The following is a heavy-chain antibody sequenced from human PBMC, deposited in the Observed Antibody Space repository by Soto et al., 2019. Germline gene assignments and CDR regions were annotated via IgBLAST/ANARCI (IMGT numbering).Heavy chain of an antibody. CDR2: IWYDGSNK. Sequence: QVQLVESGGGVVQPGTSLRLSCAASGFTISTHGMHWVRQAPGKGLEWVANIWYDGSNKFYADSVKGRFTISKHNSKNTLYVEMNSLRAEDTAVYYCAAATTWNFHFHYWGQGTQVTVSS. J-gene: IGHJ4*02. D-gene: IGHD1-7*01. CDR3: AAATTWNFHFHY. CDR1: GFTISTHG. V-gene: IGHV3-33*01.